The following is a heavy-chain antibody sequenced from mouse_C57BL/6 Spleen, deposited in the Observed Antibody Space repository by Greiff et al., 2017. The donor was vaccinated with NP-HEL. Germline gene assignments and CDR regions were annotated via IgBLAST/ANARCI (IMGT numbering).Heavy chain of an antibody. D-gene: IGHD3-2*02. CDR3: ARSSGYYFDY. CDR1: GYTFTSYW. V-gene: IGHV1-59*01. CDR2: IDPSDSYT. Sequence: QVQLQQPGAELVRPGTSVKLSCKASGYTFTSYWMHWVKQRPGQGLEWIGVIDPSDSYTNYNQKFKGKATLTVDTSSSTAYMQLSSLTSEDSAVYNCARSSGYYFDYWGQGTTLTVSS. J-gene: IGHJ2*01.